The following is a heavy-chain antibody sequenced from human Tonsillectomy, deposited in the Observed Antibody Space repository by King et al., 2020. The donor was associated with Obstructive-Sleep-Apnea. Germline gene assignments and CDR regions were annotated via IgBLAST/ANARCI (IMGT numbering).Heavy chain of an antibody. CDR3: ARGNQWQPFWY. CDR1: GDTFSDD. Sequence: QLVQSGAEVKKPWASVRVSCKASGDTFSDDINGVRQATGQGLEWMGWMNPNSGSTGYAQKFQGRVTMTRNTSISTAYMELSSLRSEDTAVYYCARGNQWQPFWYWGQGTLVTVSS. CDR2: MNPNSGST. V-gene: IGHV1-8*02. D-gene: IGHD6-19*01. J-gene: IGHJ4*02.